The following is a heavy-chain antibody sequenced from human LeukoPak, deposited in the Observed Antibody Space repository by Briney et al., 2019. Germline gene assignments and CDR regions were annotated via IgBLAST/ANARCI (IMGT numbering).Heavy chain of an antibody. CDR3: ARDIYAVVHSGYFDY. D-gene: IGHD3-3*02. Sequence: GGSLRLSCVASGFTFSSYEMNWVRQAPGKGLEWTSYIGSNGGRIYYADSVKGRFTISRDNAKNSLYLQMNSLRAEDTAVYYCARDIYAVVHSGYFDYWGHGALVTVSS. J-gene: IGHJ4*01. CDR2: IGSNGGRI. V-gene: IGHV3-48*03. CDR1: GFTFSSYE.